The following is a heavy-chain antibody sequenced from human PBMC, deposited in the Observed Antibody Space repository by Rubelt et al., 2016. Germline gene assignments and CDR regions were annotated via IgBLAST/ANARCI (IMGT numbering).Heavy chain of an antibody. CDR3: AASAVSISAFDI. V-gene: IGHV4-59*12. Sequence: QVQLQESGPGLVKPSETLSLTCTVSGGSISSYDWSWIRQPPGKGPEWIGYVYYTGSTHYNPSLKSRVTISVDTSKNQFSLKLSAVTAADTAVYYCAASAVSISAFDIWGQGTMVTVSS. CDR2: VYYTGST. J-gene: IGHJ3*02. CDR1: GGSISSYD. D-gene: IGHD2-21*01.